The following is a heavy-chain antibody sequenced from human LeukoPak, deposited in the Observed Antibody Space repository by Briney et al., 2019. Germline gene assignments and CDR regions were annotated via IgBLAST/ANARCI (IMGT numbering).Heavy chain of an antibody. V-gene: IGHV3-7*03. CDR1: GFTFTAYL. D-gene: IGHD4-17*01. CDR3: ATHMTTVTTPFDY. CDR2: IKHDGSEK. J-gene: IGHJ4*02. Sequence: GGSLRLSCAASGFTFTAYLMSWVRQAPGKGLEWVADIKHDGSEKYYVDSVKGRFTISRDNVKNSLFLQMNSLRAEDTAVYYCATHMTTVTTPFDYWGQGTLVTVSS.